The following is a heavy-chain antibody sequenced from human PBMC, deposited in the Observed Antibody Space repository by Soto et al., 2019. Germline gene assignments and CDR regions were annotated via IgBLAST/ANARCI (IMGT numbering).Heavy chain of an antibody. CDR2: ISYSSAYT. Sequence: QVQLVESGGGLVKPGGSLRLSCAVSGFNFSASYMTWVRQAPGQGLEWVSYISYSSAYTRYAASVKGRFTISRENAKKSLFQKMDSMRADDTAVDYCARGRYGNGDYWGQGTLVTVSS. CDR1: GFNFSASY. V-gene: IGHV3-11*05. CDR3: ARGRYGNGDY. D-gene: IGHD1-1*01. J-gene: IGHJ4*02.